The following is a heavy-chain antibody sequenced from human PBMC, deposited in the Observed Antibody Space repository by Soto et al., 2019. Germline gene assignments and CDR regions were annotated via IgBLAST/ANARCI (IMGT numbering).Heavy chain of an antibody. J-gene: IGHJ6*02. CDR3: ARAWEVSSTYGMDV. D-gene: IGHD2-2*01. Sequence: GSGPTLVNPTQTLTLTCTFSGFSLSTSQVGVGWIRQPPGKGLEWIGSIYYSGSTYYNPSLKSRVTISVDTSKNQFSLKLSSVTAADTAVYYCARAWEVSSTYGMDVWGQGTTVTVSS. V-gene: IGHV4-39*01. CDR1: GFSLSTSQVG. CDR2: IYYSGST.